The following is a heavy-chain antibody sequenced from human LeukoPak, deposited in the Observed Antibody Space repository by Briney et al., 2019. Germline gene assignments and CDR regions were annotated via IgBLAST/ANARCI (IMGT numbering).Heavy chain of an antibody. V-gene: IGHV3-48*03. CDR2: ISSSGSTI. D-gene: IGHD6-13*01. CDR3: ARDLAESDIAAAASFDY. Sequence: GGSLRLSCAASGFTFSSYEMNWVRQAPGKGLEWVSYISSSGSTIYYADSVKGRFTISRDNAKNSLYLQMNSLRAEDTAVYYCARDLAESDIAAAASFDYWGQGTLVTVSS. CDR1: GFTFSSYE. J-gene: IGHJ4*02.